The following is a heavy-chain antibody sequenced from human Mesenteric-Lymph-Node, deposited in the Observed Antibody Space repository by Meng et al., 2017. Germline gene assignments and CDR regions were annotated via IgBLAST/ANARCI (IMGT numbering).Heavy chain of an antibody. Sequence: QVQLVQSGAEVKRPGASVKVSCKASGYTFTGYYMHWVRQAPGQGLEWMGRINPNSGGTNYAQKFQGRVTMTRDTSISTAYMELSRLRSDDTAVYYCTFSSGLLPHFDYWGQGTLVTVSS. CDR3: TFSSGLLPHFDY. CDR2: INPNSGGT. CDR1: GYTFTGYY. V-gene: IGHV1-2*06. D-gene: IGHD3-22*01. J-gene: IGHJ4*02.